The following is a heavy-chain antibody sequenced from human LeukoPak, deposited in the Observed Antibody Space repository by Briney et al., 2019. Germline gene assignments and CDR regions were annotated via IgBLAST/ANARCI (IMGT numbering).Heavy chain of an antibody. CDR3: ARDLYREYDYGYYGDY. J-gene: IGHJ4*02. Sequence: GESLKISCAASGFTFSSYGMHWVRQAPGKGLEWVAFISFDGGNNYYPDSLKGRFTISRDISKNTVYLQINSLRPEDTAVYYCARDLYREYDYGYYGDYWGRGTLVTVSS. CDR2: ISFDGGNN. D-gene: IGHD5-18*01. V-gene: IGHV3-30*03. CDR1: GFTFSSYG.